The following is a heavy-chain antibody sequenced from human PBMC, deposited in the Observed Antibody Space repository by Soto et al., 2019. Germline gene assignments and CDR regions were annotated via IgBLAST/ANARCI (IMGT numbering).Heavy chain of an antibody. CDR2: IKEDGSQK. D-gene: IGHD6-19*01. Sequence: GGSLRLSCAASRFSFSDYWVNWVRQAPGKGLEWVANIKEDGSQKYYVGAVRGRFTISRDNAKNSLYLQMNSLRAEDTAVYYCARVNSSGFSDYWGQGTLVTVSS. CDR1: RFSFSDYW. CDR3: ARVNSSGFSDY. J-gene: IGHJ4*02. V-gene: IGHV3-7*01.